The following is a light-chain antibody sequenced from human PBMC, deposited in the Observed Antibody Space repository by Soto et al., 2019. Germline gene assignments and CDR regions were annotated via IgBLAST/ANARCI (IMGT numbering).Light chain of an antibody. CDR1: QGISSY. CDR2: AAS. V-gene: IGKV1-9*01. J-gene: IGKJ1*01. Sequence: IHLTQSPSSLSSSLGDRVTITCRASQGISSYLAWYQQKPGKAPKLLIYAASTLQSGVPSRFSGSGSGTDFTLTISSLEPEDFAVYYCQQRGNWPRTFGQGTKVDIK. CDR3: QQRGNWPRT.